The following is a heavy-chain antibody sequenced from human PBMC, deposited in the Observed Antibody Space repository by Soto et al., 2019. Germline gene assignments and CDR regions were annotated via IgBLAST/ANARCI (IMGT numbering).Heavy chain of an antibody. CDR2: INHSGST. V-gene: IGHV4-34*01. CDR3: ARGDSSTSWYYYYYGMDV. Sequence: QVQLQQWGAGLLKPSETLSLTCAVYGGSFSGYYWSWIRQPPGKGLEWIGEINHSGSTNYNPSLKSRVTISVDTSKNQFSRKLSSVTAADTAVYYCARGDSSTSWYYYYYGMDVWGQGTTVTVSS. D-gene: IGHD2-2*01. CDR1: GGSFSGYY. J-gene: IGHJ6*02.